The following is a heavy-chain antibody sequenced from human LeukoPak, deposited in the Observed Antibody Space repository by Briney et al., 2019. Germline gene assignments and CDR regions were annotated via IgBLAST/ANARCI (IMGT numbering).Heavy chain of an antibody. CDR1: GFTFSSHA. V-gene: IGHV3-23*01. CDR2: TDDSGDST. J-gene: IGHJ4*02. Sequence: GGSLRLSCAASGFTFSSHAMNWVRQAPGKGLEWVSATDDSGDSTIYADSVKGRFTISRDNSKNTLYLQMNSLRAEDTAVYYCARAHEGLLDYWGQGTLVTVSS. CDR3: ARAHEGLLDY.